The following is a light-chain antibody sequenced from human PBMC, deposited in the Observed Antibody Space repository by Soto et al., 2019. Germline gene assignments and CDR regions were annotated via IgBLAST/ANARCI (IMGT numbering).Light chain of an antibody. CDR2: DNN. Sequence: QSVLTQPPSASGTPGQRVTISCSGGSSNIGRDPVNWYQELPGTAPKLLIYDNNQRPSGVPDRFSGSKSGTSASLAISGLQSEDEADYFCAGWDGSLRGFVFGTGTKVTVL. CDR3: AGWDGSLRGFV. V-gene: IGLV1-44*01. CDR1: SSNIGRDP. J-gene: IGLJ1*01.